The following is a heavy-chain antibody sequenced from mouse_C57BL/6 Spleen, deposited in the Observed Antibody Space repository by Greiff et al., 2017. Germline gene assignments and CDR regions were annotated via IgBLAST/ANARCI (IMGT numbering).Heavy chain of an antibody. Sequence: QVQLQQSGPELVKPGASVKLSCKASGYTFTSYDINWVKQRPGQGLEWIGWIYPRDGSPKYNEKFKGKATLTVDTSSSTAYMELHSLTSEDSAVYFCARSYYGSSWFAYWGQGTLVTVSA. D-gene: IGHD1-1*01. CDR3: ARSYYGSSWFAY. V-gene: IGHV1-85*01. CDR1: GYTFTSYD. CDR2: IYPRDGSP. J-gene: IGHJ3*01.